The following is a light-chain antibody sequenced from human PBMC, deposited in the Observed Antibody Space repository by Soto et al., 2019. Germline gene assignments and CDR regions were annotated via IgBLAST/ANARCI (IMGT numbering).Light chain of an antibody. CDR1: QSVTSN. CDR2: TTS. Sequence: EIVMTQSPATLSVSPGERAILSCRASQSVTSNLAWYQQKPGQAPRLLIYTTSTRATGIPARFSGSGSQTEFTLTISSLQSEDFAVYYCQQYHKWPLTLGHGTKVEIK. J-gene: IGKJ1*01. CDR3: QQYHKWPLT. V-gene: IGKV3-15*01.